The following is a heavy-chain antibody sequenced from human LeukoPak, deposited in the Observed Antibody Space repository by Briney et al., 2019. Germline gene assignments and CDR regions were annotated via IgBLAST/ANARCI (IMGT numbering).Heavy chain of an antibody. CDR1: GFTFSSYE. V-gene: IGHV3-48*03. J-gene: IGHJ3*02. CDR2: ISSSGSTI. CDR3: ASQSFTTPDPFDI. Sequence: GGSLRLSCAASGFTFSSYEMNWVRQAPGKGLEWVSYISSSGSTIYYADSVKGRFTISRDNAKNSLHLQMNSLRAEDTAVYYCASQSFTTPDPFDIWGQGTMVTVSS. D-gene: IGHD3-22*01.